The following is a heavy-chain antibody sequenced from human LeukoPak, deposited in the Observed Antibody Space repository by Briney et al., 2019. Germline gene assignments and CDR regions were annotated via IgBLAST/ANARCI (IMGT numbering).Heavy chain of an antibody. CDR3: ARVDGSPDS. V-gene: IGHV1-8*03. CDR2: VNLKSGNT. D-gene: IGHD2-15*01. Sequence: GASVKVSCKASGYTFTSYYMHWVRQATGEGLEWMGWVNLKSGNTGSAQKFQGRVTITRDTSINTAYMELSSLRPEDTGVYYCARVDGSPDSWGQGTLVTVSS. J-gene: IGHJ5*02. CDR1: GYTFTSYY.